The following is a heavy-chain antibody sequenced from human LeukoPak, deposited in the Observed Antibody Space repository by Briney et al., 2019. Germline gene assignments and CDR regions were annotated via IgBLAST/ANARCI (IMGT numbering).Heavy chain of an antibody. CDR3: ARDTRDFWSGHHKLYEY. CDR1: GSSISSADY. CDR2: IYHSGTT. Sequence: SETLSLTCAVSGSSISSADYWGWIRQPPGKGLEWIGSIYHSGTTYYNPSLKSRVTISVDTSKNQFSLQLSSVTAADTAVYYCARDTRDFWSGHHKLYEYWGQGTLATVSS. D-gene: IGHD3-3*01. J-gene: IGHJ4*02. V-gene: IGHV4-38-2*02.